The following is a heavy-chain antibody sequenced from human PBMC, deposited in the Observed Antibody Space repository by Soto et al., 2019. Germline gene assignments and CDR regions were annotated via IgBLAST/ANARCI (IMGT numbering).Heavy chain of an antibody. Sequence: PSETLSLTCAVYGGSFSGYYWSWIRQPPGKGLEWIGEINHSGSTNYNPSLKSRVTISVDTSKNQFSLKLSSVTAADTAVYYCARGGDSYGSWYYYYYGMDVWGQGTTVTVSS. CDR1: GGSFSGYY. CDR3: ARGGDSYGSWYYYYYGMDV. D-gene: IGHD5-18*01. V-gene: IGHV4-34*01. CDR2: INHSGST. J-gene: IGHJ6*02.